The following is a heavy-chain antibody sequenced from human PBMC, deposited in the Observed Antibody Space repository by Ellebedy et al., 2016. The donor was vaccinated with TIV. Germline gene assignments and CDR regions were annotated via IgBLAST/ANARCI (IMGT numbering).Heavy chain of an antibody. CDR3: ARLRAAIPGTRHLGWYFDV. CDR1: GYIFTNYW. CDR2: TYPGDSDT. V-gene: IGHV5-51*01. Sequence: GESLKISCHVSGYIFTNYWIDWVRQRPGEGLEWMGITYPGDSDTRYSPSFQGQVTVSADKSINTAYLQWGGLKASDTAIYYCARLRAAIPGTRHLGWYFDVWGRGTLVTVSS. D-gene: IGHD1-1*01. J-gene: IGHJ2*01.